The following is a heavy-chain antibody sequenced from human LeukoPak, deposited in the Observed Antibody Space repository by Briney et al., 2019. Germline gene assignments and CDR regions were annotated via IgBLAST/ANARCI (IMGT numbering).Heavy chain of an antibody. D-gene: IGHD1-26*01. Sequence: ASVKVSCKASGYTFTSYDINWVRQATGQGLEWMGWMNPKSGNTGFAQKFQGRVTMTRDTSISTAYMELGGLRSEDTAVYYCARVTGSIDYWGQGTLVTVSS. V-gene: IGHV1-8*01. J-gene: IGHJ4*02. CDR1: GYTFTSYD. CDR3: ARVTGSIDY. CDR2: MNPKSGNT.